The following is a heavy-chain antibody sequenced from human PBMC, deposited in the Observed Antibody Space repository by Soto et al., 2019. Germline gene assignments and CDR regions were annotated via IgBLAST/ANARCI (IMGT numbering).Heavy chain of an antibody. Sequence: GGSLRLSCAASGFTFSSYGMHWVRQAPGKGLEWVAVISYDGSNKYYADSVKGRFTISRDNSKNTLYLQMNSLRAEDTAVYYCAKDRLGSIAYNWFDPWGQGTLVTVSS. CDR2: ISYDGSNK. D-gene: IGHD6-13*01. CDR1: GFTFSSYG. J-gene: IGHJ5*02. CDR3: AKDRLGSIAYNWFDP. V-gene: IGHV3-30*18.